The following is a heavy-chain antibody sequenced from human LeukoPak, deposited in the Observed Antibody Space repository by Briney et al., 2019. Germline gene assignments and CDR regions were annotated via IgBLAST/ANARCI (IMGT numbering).Heavy chain of an antibody. Sequence: ASVKVSCKASGGTFSSYAISWVRQAPGQGLEWMGGIIPIFGTANYAQKFQGRVTITTDESTSTAYMGLSSLRSEDTAVYYCARGRSSWYRAFDIWGQGTMVTVSS. CDR1: GGTFSSYA. CDR2: IIPIFGTA. V-gene: IGHV1-69*05. D-gene: IGHD6-13*01. J-gene: IGHJ3*02. CDR3: ARGRSSWYRAFDI.